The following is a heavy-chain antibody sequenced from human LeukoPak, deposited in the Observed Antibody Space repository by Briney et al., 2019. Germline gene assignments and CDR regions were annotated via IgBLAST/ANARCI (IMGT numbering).Heavy chain of an antibody. CDR3: ARGRGDSRGTSFDY. CDR1: GGSISTYY. Sequence: PSETLSLTCTVSGGSISTYYWSWIRHPPGKGLEWIAYIYYTGTTTYNPSLKSRVTISIDTSRNQFSLNLNSVTAADTAVYYCARGRGDSRGTSFDYWGQGTLVTVSS. J-gene: IGHJ4*02. D-gene: IGHD3-22*01. CDR2: IYYTGTT. V-gene: IGHV4-59*01.